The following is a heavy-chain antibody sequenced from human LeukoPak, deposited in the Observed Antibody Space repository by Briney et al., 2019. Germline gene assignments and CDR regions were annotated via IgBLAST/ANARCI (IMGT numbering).Heavy chain of an antibody. V-gene: IGHV4-39*07. Sequence: SETLSLTCTVSGGSISSSSYYWGWIRQPPGKGLEWIGSIYYSGSTYYNPSLKSRVTISVDTSKNQFSLKLSSVTAADTAVYYCAREGTTVVPYWGQGTLVTVSS. CDR1: GGSISSSSYY. CDR3: AREGTTVVPY. D-gene: IGHD4-23*01. J-gene: IGHJ4*02. CDR2: IYYSGST.